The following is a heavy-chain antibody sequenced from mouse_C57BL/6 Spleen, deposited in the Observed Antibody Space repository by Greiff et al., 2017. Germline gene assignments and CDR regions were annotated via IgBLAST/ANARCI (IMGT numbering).Heavy chain of an antibody. V-gene: IGHV5-17*01. Sequence: EVKVEESGGGLVKPGGSLKLSCAASGFTFSDYGMHWVRQAPEKGLEWVAYISSGSSTIYYADTVKGRFTISRDNAKNTLFLQMTSLRSEDTAMYYCARGDGYYFDYWGQGTTLTVSS. CDR1: GFTFSDYG. CDR3: ARGDGYYFDY. D-gene: IGHD2-3*01. CDR2: ISSGSSTI. J-gene: IGHJ2*01.